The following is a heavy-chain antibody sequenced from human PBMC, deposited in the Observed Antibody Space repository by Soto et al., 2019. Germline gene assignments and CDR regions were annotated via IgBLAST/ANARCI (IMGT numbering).Heavy chain of an antibody. CDR2: TYQSGSA. CDR3: ARDYYGTDV. J-gene: IGHJ6*02. V-gene: IGHV4-30-2*06. Sequence: SETLSLTCTVSGGSITSGGYCWTWIRQSPGKGLEWIGYTYQSGSAYYNPSLKSRVTISVDRSKNQFSLNLTSVTAADTAVYYCARDYYGTDVWGQGTTVTVSS. CDR1: GGSITSGGYC.